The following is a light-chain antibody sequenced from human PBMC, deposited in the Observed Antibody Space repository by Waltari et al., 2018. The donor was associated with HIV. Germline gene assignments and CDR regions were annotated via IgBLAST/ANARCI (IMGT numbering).Light chain of an antibody. Sequence: QAVVTQEPSLTVSPGGPVTLTCGSSTGAVPSGHYHYWFQQKPGQAPRTLIYDTSNKHSWTPVRFSGSLLGGKAALTLSGAQAEDEAEYYCLLSYSGARVFGGGTKLTVL. J-gene: IGLJ3*02. CDR1: TGAVPSGHY. V-gene: IGLV7-46*01. CDR2: DTS. CDR3: LLSYSGARV.